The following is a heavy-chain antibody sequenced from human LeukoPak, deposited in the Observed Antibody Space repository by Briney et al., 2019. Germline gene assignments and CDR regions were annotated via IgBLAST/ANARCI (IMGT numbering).Heavy chain of an antibody. J-gene: IGHJ4*02. CDR1: GFTLSTYP. CDR3: ARDFRGSIDY. CDR2: ISYDVSDK. V-gene: IGHV3-30-3*01. Sequence: GRSLRLSCAASGFTLSTYPIHWVRQAPGKGLEWVAVISYDVSDKHYADSVKGRFTISRDNSKNTLFLQMNSLRPEDTAVYYCARDFRGSIDYWGQGTLVTVSS. D-gene: IGHD3-10*01.